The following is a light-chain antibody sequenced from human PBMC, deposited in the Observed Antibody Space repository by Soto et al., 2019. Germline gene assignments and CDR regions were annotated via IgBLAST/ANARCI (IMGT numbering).Light chain of an antibody. J-gene: IGKJ1*01. V-gene: IGKV3-20*01. Sequence: EIVLTQSPGTLSLSPGERATLSCRASQSVSSSYLAWCQQKPGQAPRLLIYGASSRATGIPDRFSGSGSGTDFILTISRLEPEDFAVYYCQQYGSSPWTFGQGTKVEIK. CDR1: QSVSSSY. CDR3: QQYGSSPWT. CDR2: GAS.